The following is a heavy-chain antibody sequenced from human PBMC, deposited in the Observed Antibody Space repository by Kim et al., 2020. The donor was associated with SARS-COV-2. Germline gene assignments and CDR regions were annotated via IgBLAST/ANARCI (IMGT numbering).Heavy chain of an antibody. Sequence: SETLSLTCTVSGGSISSSSYYWDWIRQPPGKGLEWIGSIYYSGSTYYNPSLKSRVTISVDTSKNQFSLKLSSVTAADTAVYYCARHSGSGSGAFDIWGQGTMVTVSS. CDR1: GGSISSSSYY. J-gene: IGHJ3*02. CDR2: IYYSGST. V-gene: IGHV4-39*01. CDR3: ARHSGSGSGAFDI. D-gene: IGHD3-10*01.